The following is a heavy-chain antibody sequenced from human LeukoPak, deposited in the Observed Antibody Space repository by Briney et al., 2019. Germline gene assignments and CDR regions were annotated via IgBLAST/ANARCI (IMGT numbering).Heavy chain of an antibody. CDR1: GYTFTGYY. J-gene: IGHJ4*02. D-gene: IGHD6-13*01. V-gene: IGHV1-2*06. CDR3: ARVARIAGTFDY. Sequence: SVKVSCKASGYTFTGYYMHWVRQAPGQGLEWMGRINPNSGGTNYAQKFQGRVTMTRDTSISTAYMELSRLRSDDTAVYYCARVARIAGTFDYWGQGTLVTVSS. CDR2: INPNSGGT.